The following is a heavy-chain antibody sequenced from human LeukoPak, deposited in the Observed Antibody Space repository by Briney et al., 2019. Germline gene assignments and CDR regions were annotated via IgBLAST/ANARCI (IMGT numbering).Heavy chain of an antibody. J-gene: IGHJ3*02. CDR2: FDPEDGET. Sequence: ASVKVSCKASGYTFTSYGISWVRPAPGQGLEWMGGFDPEDGETIYAQNFHDRISMTADTSSGTAYMEVRSLRSEDTAVYYCARGGTDLTDYYIPPDAFDIWGQGTTVTVSS. D-gene: IGHD3-9*01. V-gene: IGHV1-18*01. CDR1: GYTFTSYG. CDR3: ARGGTDLTDYYIPPDAFDI.